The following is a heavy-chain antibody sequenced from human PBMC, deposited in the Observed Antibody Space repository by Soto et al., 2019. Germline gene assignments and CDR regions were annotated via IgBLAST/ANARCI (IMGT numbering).Heavy chain of an antibody. V-gene: IGHV2-70*11. J-gene: IGHJ1*01. D-gene: IGHD2-21*01. CDR3: ARVWWFGEKEYFQN. Sequence: SGPTLVNPTQTPTLTCTISGFSLSTDGMCVSWIRQPPGKALEWLVRIDWNDDKYYSTSLKTRLTISKDTSKNQAVLTMTKLDPADTATYYCARVWWFGEKEYFQNWGQGTLVTVSS. CDR2: IDWNDDK. CDR1: GFSLSTDGMC.